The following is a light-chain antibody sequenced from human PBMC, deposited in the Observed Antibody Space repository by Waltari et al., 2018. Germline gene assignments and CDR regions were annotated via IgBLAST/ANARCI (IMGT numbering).Light chain of an antibody. V-gene: IGLV6-57*01. Sequence: NFILTQPHSVSESPEKTVTFSCTRNGGSIASNSVQWYQQRPGSSPTTVIYENNLRPSGVPDRFSGSIDTSSNSASLTISGLKTEDEADYYCQSYDSNVVVFGGGTKVTVL. J-gene: IGLJ2*01. CDR1: GGSIASNS. CDR3: QSYDSNVVV. CDR2: ENN.